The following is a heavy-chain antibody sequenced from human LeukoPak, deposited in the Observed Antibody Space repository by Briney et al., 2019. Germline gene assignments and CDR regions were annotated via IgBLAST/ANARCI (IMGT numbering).Heavy chain of an antibody. D-gene: IGHD3-22*01. V-gene: IGHV3-23*01. J-gene: IGHJ4*02. CDR3: AKEPSSSGYVHFDY. CDR2: ISSGGGST. Sequence: GGSLRLSCAASGFTFSSYAMSWVRQAPGKGLEWVSSISSGGGSTYYADSVKGRFTISRDNSKNTLYLQMNSLRAEDTAVYYCAKEPSSSGYVHFDYWGQGTLVTVSS. CDR1: GFTFSSYA.